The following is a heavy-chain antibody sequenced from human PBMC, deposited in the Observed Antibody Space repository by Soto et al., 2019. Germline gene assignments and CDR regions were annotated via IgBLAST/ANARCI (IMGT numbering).Heavy chain of an antibody. D-gene: IGHD3-16*01. V-gene: IGHV4-39*07. J-gene: IGHJ4*02. CDR1: GGSISSSSYY. Sequence: SETLSLTCTVSGGSISSSSYYWGWIRQPPGKGLEWIGSIYYSGSTYYNPSLKSRVTISVDTSKNQFSLKLSSVTAADTAVYYCARDWGRGYGTFDDWGQGTLVTVSS. CDR2: IYYSGST. CDR3: ARDWGRGYGTFDD.